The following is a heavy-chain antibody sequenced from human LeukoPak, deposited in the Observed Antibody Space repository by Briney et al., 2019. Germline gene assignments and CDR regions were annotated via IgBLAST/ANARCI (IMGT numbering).Heavy chain of an antibody. CDR3: AKDHYSSGWPYYFDY. V-gene: IGHV3-23*01. J-gene: IGHJ4*02. D-gene: IGHD6-19*01. Sequence: GGSLRLSCAASGFTFSSYAMSWVRQAPGKGLEWVSAISGSGGSTYYADSVKGRFTISRDDSKNTLYLQMNSLRAEDTAVYYCAKDHYSSGWPYYFDYWGQGTLVTVSS. CDR2: ISGSGGST. CDR1: GFTFSSYA.